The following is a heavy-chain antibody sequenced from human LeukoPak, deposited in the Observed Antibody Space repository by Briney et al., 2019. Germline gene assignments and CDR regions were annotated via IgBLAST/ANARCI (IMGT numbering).Heavy chain of an antibody. CDR1: GYTLTELS. V-gene: IGHV1-24*01. D-gene: IGHD4-17*01. J-gene: IGHJ3*02. CDR3: ATDHTVSFGRANAFDT. CDR2: FDPEDGET. Sequence: ASVKVSCKVSGYTLTELSMHWVRQAPGKGLEWMGGFDPEDGETIYAQKFQGRVTMTEDTSTDTAYMELSSLRSEDTAVYYCATDHTVSFGRANAFDTWGQGTMVTVSS.